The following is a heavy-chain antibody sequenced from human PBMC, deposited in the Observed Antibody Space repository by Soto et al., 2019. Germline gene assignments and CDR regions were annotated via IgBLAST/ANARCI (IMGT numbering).Heavy chain of an antibody. Sequence: QVQLVGSGGGVVQPGTSLRLSCAASGFTFSSYGLHWVRQAPGKGLEWVAVLSYDGSNEFYGDSVKGRFTISRDNSKNTLYLQMNSLRAEDTAVYYCAKWFGEPYYYYFYMDVWGKGTTVTVSS. CDR1: GFTFSSYG. V-gene: IGHV3-33*05. CDR3: AKWFGEPYYYYFYMDV. J-gene: IGHJ6*03. CDR2: LSYDGSNE. D-gene: IGHD3-10*01.